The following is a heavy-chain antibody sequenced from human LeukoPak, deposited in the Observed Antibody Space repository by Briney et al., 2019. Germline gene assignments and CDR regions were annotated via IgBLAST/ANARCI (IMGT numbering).Heavy chain of an antibody. V-gene: IGHV4-39*01. CDR1: GDSISSTNYY. Sequence: SETLSLTCTVSGDSISSTNYYWGWIRQPPGKGLEWIGSIYYSGSTYYNPSLESRVTISVDTSKNQFSLKLSSVTAADTAVYYCARGRYNWSHWGQGTLVTVSS. CDR3: ARGRYNWSH. CDR2: IYYSGST. J-gene: IGHJ4*02. D-gene: IGHD1-20*01.